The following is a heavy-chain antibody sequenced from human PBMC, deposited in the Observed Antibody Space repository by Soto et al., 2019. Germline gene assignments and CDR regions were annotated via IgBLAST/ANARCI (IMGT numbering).Heavy chain of an antibody. CDR1: GYTLTSYG. CDR2: ISAYNGNT. Sequence: ASVKVSCKASGYTLTSYGISWVRQAPGQGLEWMGWISAYNGNTNYAQKLQGRVTMTTDTSTSTAYMELRSLRSDDTAVYYCARGDDSSGFTYYFDYWGQGTLVTAPQ. CDR3: ARGDDSSGFTYYFDY. D-gene: IGHD3-22*01. V-gene: IGHV1-18*04. J-gene: IGHJ4*02.